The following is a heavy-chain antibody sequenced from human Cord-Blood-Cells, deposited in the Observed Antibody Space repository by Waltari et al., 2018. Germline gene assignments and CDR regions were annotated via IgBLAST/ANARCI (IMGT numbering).Heavy chain of an antibody. Sequence: QVQLVQSGAEVKKLGASVKVSCKASGYTFTISDINWGRQATGQGLEWMGWMNPNSGKTGYAQKFQGRVNITRNTSISTAYMELSSLRSEDTAVYYCARAYSNDAFDIWGQGTMVTVSS. CDR2: MNPNSGKT. CDR1: GYTFTISD. D-gene: IGHD4-4*01. V-gene: IGHV1-8*03. J-gene: IGHJ3*02. CDR3: ARAYSNDAFDI.